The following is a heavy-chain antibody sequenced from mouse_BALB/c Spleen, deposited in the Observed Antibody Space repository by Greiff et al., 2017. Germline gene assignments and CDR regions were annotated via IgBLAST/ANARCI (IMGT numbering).Heavy chain of an antibody. V-gene: IGHV6-6*02. D-gene: IGHD6-2*01. CDR2: IRLKSNNYAT. CDR3: TTSLVAY. CDR1: GFTFSNYW. J-gene: IGHJ3*01. Sequence: EVKLMESGGGLVQPGGSMKLSCVASGFTFSNYWMNWVRQSPEKGLEWVAEIRLKSNNYATHYAESVKGRFTISRDDSKSSVYLQMNNLRAEDTGIYYCTTSLVAYWGQGTLVTVSA.